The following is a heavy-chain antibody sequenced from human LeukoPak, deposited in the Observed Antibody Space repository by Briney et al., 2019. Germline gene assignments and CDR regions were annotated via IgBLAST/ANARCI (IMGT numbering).Heavy chain of an antibody. Sequence: PGGSLRLSCAASGFTFSSYWMSWVRQAPGKGLEWVANIKQDGSGKYYVDSVKGRFTISRDNAKNSLYLQMNSLRAEDTAVYYCARALDYYYYYMDVWGKGTTVTVSS. J-gene: IGHJ6*03. CDR1: GFTFSSYW. V-gene: IGHV3-7*01. CDR3: ARALDYYYYYMDV. CDR2: IKQDGSGK. D-gene: IGHD6-13*01.